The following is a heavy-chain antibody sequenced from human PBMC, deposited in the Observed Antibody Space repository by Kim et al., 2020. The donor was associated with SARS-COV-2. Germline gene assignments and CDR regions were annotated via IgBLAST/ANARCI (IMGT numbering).Heavy chain of an antibody. CDR1: GDSVSSNSAA. CDR2: TYYRSKWYN. D-gene: IGHD3-16*02. Sequence: SPTLSLTCAISGDSVSSNSAAWNWIRQSPSRGLEWLGRTYYRSKWYNDYAVSVKSRITINPDTSKNQFSLQLNSVTPEDTAVYYCARAKGYDYVWGSYPTGYFDYWGQGTLVTVSS. CDR3: ARAKGYDYVWGSYPTGYFDY. V-gene: IGHV6-1*01. J-gene: IGHJ4*02.